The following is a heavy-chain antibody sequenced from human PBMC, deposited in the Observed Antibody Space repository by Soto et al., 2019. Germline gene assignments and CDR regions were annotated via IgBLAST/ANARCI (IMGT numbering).Heavy chain of an antibody. J-gene: IGHJ3*02. CDR1: GFTFSSYA. Sequence: GGSLRLSCAASGFTFSSYAMSWVRQAPGKGLEWVSAISGSGGSTYYADSVKGRFTISRDNSKNTLYLQMNSLRAEDTAVYYCAKGHYYGSGSYFHDAFDIWGQGTMVTVSS. V-gene: IGHV3-23*01. CDR3: AKGHYYGSGSYFHDAFDI. CDR2: ISGSGGST. D-gene: IGHD3-10*01.